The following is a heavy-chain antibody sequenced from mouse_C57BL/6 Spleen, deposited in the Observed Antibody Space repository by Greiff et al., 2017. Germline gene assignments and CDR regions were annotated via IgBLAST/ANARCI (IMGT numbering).Heavy chain of an antibody. CDR1: GYTFTNYW. CDR2: IHPSSVST. CDR3: ARECELGGDGDWFAY. Sequence: VQLQQPGAELVKPGASVKLSCKASGYTFTNYWMHWVKQRPGQGLEWIGMIHPSSVSTNYNEKFKTKATMTVDKSSSTAYMQLSSLTSEDSAVYYGARECELGGDGDWFAYWGQGTLVTVSA. J-gene: IGHJ3*01. D-gene: IGHD4-1*01. V-gene: IGHV1-64*01.